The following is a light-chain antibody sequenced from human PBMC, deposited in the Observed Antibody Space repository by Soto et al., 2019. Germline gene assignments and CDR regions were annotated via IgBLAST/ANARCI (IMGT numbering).Light chain of an antibody. CDR3: QKYNSAGP. V-gene: IGKV1-5*03. CDR1: QTISSW. J-gene: IGKJ1*01. CDR2: KAS. Sequence: IPKTPSPSVLSAYLGASVTITCRASQTISSWLAWYQQKPGKAPKLLIYKASTLKSGVPSRFSGSGSGTDFTLTISSLQPEDVATYYCQKYNSAGPFAQGTKVDI.